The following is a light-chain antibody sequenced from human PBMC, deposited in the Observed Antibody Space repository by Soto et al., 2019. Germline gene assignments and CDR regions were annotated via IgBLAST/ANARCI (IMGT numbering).Light chain of an antibody. CDR2: GAS. Sequence: EIVLTQSPGPLSLSPGERATLSCRASQSVSSRYLAWYQQKPGQAPSLLIYGASSRATGIPDRLSGSGSGTDFTLTISRLEPEDFAVYYCQQYRTFGQGTKVEIK. J-gene: IGKJ1*01. V-gene: IGKV3-20*01. CDR1: QSVSSRY. CDR3: QQYRT.